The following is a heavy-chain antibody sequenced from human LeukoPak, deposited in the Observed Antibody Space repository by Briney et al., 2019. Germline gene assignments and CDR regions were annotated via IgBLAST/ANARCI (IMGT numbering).Heavy chain of an antibody. J-gene: IGHJ4*02. CDR2: ISSSSSYI. CDR1: GFTFSSYS. Sequence: PGGSLRLSCAASGFTFSSYSMNWVRQAPGKGLEWVSSISSSSSYIYYADSVKGRFTISRDNSKNTLYLQMNSLRAEDTAVYYCARGLRRIADYWGQGTLVTVSS. V-gene: IGHV3-21*04. D-gene: IGHD5/OR15-5a*01. CDR3: ARGLRRIADY.